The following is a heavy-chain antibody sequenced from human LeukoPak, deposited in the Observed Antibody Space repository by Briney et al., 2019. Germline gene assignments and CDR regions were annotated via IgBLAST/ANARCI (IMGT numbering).Heavy chain of an antibody. CDR3: ARGPARAAAATEFDY. CDR2: IYYSGST. J-gene: IGHJ4*02. Sequence: SETLSLTCTVSGGSISSSSYYWGWIRQPPGKGLEWIGSIYYSGSTYYNPSLKSRVTISVDTSKNQFSLKLSSVTAADTAVYYCARGPARAAAATEFDYWGQGTLVTVSS. D-gene: IGHD6-13*01. V-gene: IGHV4-39*07. CDR1: GGSISSSSYY.